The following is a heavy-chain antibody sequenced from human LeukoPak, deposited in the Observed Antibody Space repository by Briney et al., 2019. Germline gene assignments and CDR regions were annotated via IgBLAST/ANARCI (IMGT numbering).Heavy chain of an antibody. J-gene: IGHJ4*02. D-gene: IGHD3-3*01. CDR2: IIPIFGTA. CDR1: GGTFSSYA. Sequence: SVKVSCKASGGTFSSYAISWVRQAPGQGLEWMGRIIPIFGTANYAQKFQGRVTITTDESTSTAYMELSSLRSEDTAVYYCVRDPDDDFWSGPLDYWGQGTLVTVSS. CDR3: VRDPDDDFWSGPLDY. V-gene: IGHV1-69*05.